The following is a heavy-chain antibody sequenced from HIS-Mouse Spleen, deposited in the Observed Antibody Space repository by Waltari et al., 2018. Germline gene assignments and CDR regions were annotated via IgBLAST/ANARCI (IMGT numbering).Heavy chain of an antibody. J-gene: IGHJ4*02. CDR3: ARSGFVAAAGTIDY. CDR2: TYYRSKWYN. D-gene: IGHD6-13*01. CDR1: GDSVSSNRAA. V-gene: IGHV6-1*01. Sequence: QVQLQQSRPGPVMLSQAPSHTCAISGDSVSSNRAAWNWIRPSPSRGLEWLGRTYYRSKWYNDYAVSVKSRITINPDTSKNQFSLQLNSVTPEDTAVYYCARSGFVAAAGTIDYWGQGTLVTVSS.